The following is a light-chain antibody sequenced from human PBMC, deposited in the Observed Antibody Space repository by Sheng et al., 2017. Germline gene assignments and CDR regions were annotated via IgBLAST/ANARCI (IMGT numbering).Light chain of an antibody. CDR1: QDISNY. CDR3: QQYDNLPLP. V-gene: IGKV1-33*01. J-gene: IGKJ4*02. CDR2: DAS. Sequence: DIQMTQSPSSLSASVGDRVTITCQASQDISNYLNWYQQKPGKAPKLLIYDASNLETGVPSRFSGSGSGTDFTFTISSLQPEDIATYYCQQYDNLPLPFGG.